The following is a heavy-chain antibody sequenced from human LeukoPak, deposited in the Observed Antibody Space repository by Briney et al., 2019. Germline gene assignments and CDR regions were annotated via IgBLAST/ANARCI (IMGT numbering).Heavy chain of an antibody. J-gene: IGHJ4*02. V-gene: IGHV1-2*02. D-gene: IGHD3-16*02. CDR2: INPDSGGT. CDR3: ARGIGPRSAFDY. Sequence: GASVKVSCKASGYTFTGYYMHWVRQAPGQGLEWVGWINPDSGGTNDAQMFQGRVTMTRDTSINTAYMELNNLRSDDTAFYYCARGIGPRSAFDYWGQGTLVTVSS. CDR1: GYTFTGYY.